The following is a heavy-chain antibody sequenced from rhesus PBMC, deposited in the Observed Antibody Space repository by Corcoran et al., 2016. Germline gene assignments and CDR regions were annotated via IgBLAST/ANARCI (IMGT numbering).Heavy chain of an antibody. Sequence: EVQLVESGGGLVQPGGSLRLSCAASGFIFSSYGMHWVRQAPGKGLEWVEVISYDGSKKYYADLVKDRFTISRDNSKHMLYLQMNNLKLEDTAVYYCARPDSGSYYYGLDSWGQGVVVTVSS. V-gene: IGHV3-54*02. CDR1: GFIFSSYG. D-gene: IGHD3-16*01. J-gene: IGHJ6*01. CDR2: ISYDGSKK. CDR3: ARPDSGSYYYGLDS.